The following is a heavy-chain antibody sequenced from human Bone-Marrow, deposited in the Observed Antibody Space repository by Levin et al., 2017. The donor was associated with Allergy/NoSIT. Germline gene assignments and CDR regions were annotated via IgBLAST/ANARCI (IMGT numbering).Heavy chain of an antibody. CDR3: ARYGHCSFDT. Sequence: LTFSFSFFSLPPSSFSWIRQPPGKGLEWIGFIYSTGISAYNPSLKSRVTMSLSPSKDQFSLKMNSVTDADTAVYYCARYGHCSFDTWGQGTLVTVSS. D-gene: IGHD2-21*01. CDR1: FFSLPPSS. CDR2: IYSTGIS. J-gene: IGHJ4*02. V-gene: IGHV4-4*08.